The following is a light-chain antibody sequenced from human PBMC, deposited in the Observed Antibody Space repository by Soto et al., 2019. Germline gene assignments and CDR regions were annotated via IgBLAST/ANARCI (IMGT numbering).Light chain of an antibody. Sequence: IQMTQSPSSLSASVGDRVTITCQASQDISNYLNWYQQKPGKAPKLLIYDASNLEPGVTSRFSGSGSGTDFTFTISSLQPEDIATYYCQQYDNLPLTFGGGTKVDIK. CDR3: QQYDNLPLT. J-gene: IGKJ4*01. V-gene: IGKV1-33*01. CDR1: QDISNY. CDR2: DAS.